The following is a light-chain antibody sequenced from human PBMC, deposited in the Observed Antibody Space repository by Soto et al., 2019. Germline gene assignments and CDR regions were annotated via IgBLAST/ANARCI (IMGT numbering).Light chain of an antibody. Sequence: EIVLKQSPGTLSLSTGERATLSCRASQSVSSSYLAWYQQKPGQAPRLLIYGASSRATGIPDRFSGSGSGTDFTLTISRLEPEDFAVYYCQQYGGSFRVFGPGTKVDIK. J-gene: IGKJ3*01. CDR3: QQYGGSFRV. V-gene: IGKV3-20*01. CDR2: GAS. CDR1: QSVSSSY.